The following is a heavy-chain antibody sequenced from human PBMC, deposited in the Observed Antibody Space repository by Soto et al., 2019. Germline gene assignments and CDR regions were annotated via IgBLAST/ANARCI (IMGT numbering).Heavy chain of an antibody. D-gene: IGHD3-16*01. CDR1: GASISSGDYA. CDR2: IYNNGGS. V-gene: IGHV4-30-2*01. CDR3: LRGDKNNDYYFDH. J-gene: IGHJ4*02. Sequence: QLQLQESGSGLVKPSQTLSLTSVVSGASISSGDYAWNWVRQPPGKGLEWLGYIYNNGGSYYNPSLKSRLTISLDRSQNHFSLRLKSVTAADTALYFCLRGDKNNDYYFDHWGQGTPVTVTS.